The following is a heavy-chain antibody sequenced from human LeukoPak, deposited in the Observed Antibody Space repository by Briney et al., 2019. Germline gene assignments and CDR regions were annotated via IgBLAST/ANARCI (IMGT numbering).Heavy chain of an antibody. J-gene: IGHJ4*02. D-gene: IGHD4-17*01. CDR2: ISWNSGSI. CDR1: GFTFDDYA. V-gene: IGHV3-9*01. Sequence: GRSLRLSCAASGFTFDDYAMHWVRQAPGKGLEWVSGISWNSGSIGYADSVKGRFTISRDNAKNSLYLQMNSLRAEDTALYYCAKDIGYGDYVALFDYWGQGTLVTVSS. CDR3: AKDIGYGDYVALFDY.